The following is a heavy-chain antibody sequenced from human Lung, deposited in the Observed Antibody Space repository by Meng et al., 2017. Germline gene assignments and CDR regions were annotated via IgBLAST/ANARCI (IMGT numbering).Heavy chain of an antibody. V-gene: IGHV4-30-4*01. Sequence: QVQLPESGQGLVKPSQTLSPTCTVSGGSISSSNYYWSWIRQPPGKGLEWSGHIYNSGSTYYNPSLKSRITISVDTSKNQFSLKLSSVTAADTAVYYCARGQKGYFDLWGRGTLVTVS. J-gene: IGHJ2*01. CDR3: ARGQKGYFDL. CDR1: GGSISSSNYY. CDR2: IYNSGST.